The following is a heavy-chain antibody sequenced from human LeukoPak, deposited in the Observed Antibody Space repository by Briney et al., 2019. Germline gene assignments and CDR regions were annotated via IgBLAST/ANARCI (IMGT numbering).Heavy chain of an antibody. D-gene: IGHD2-2*01. CDR3: ARGLREYQLPQVVPLRTHYYYGMDV. CDR1: GGTFSSYA. Sequence: SVKVSCKASGGTFSSYAISWVRQAPGQGLEWMGGIIPIFGTANYAQKLQGRVTITADKSTSTAYMELSSLRSEDTAVYYCARGLREYQLPQVVPLRTHYYYGMDVWGKGTTVTVSS. J-gene: IGHJ6*04. V-gene: IGHV1-69*06. CDR2: IIPIFGTA.